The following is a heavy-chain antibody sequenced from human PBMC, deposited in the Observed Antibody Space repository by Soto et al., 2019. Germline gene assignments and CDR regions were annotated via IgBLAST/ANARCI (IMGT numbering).Heavy chain of an antibody. CDR3: ASFSQPRYFDWFYTLYGMDV. J-gene: IGHJ6*02. V-gene: IGHV1-2*02. CDR1: GYTFTGYY. D-gene: IGHD3-9*01. CDR2: INPNSGGT. Sequence: ASVKVSCKASGYTFTGYYMHWVRQAPGQGLGWMGWINPNSGGTNYAQKFQGRVTMTRDTSISTAYMELSRLRSDDTAVYYCASFSQPRYFDWFYTLYGMDVWGQGTTVTVSS.